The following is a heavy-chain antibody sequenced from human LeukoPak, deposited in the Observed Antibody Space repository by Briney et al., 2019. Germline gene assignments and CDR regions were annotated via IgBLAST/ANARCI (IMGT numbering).Heavy chain of an antibody. CDR1: GDSMSSYY. Sequence: SETLSLTCSVSGDSMSSYYWSWIRQPPGKGLEWIGYIYYSGATSYNPSLKSRVTISVDTSKNQFSLKLSSVTAADTAVYYCARVGPYSSSWFFDYWGQGTLVTVSS. V-gene: IGHV4-59*12. D-gene: IGHD6-13*01. CDR2: IYYSGAT. CDR3: ARVGPYSSSWFFDY. J-gene: IGHJ4*02.